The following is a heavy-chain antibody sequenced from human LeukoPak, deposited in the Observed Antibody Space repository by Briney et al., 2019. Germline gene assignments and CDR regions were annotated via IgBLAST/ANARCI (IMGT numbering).Heavy chain of an antibody. V-gene: IGHV1-8*01. Sequence: ASVKVSCKASGYTFTSYDINWVRQATGQGLEWMGWMNPNSGNTGYAQKFQGRVTMTRNTSISTAYMELSSLRSEDTAVYYWAGARVLRFLEWFTRNWFDPGGQGTLVT. D-gene: IGHD3-3*01. CDR1: GYTFTSYD. CDR3: AGARVLRFLEWFTRNWFDP. J-gene: IGHJ5*02. CDR2: MNPNSGNT.